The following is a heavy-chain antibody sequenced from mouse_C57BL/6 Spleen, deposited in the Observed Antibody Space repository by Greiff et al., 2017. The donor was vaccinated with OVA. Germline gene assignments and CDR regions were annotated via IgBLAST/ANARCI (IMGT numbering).Heavy chain of an antibody. CDR1: GYAFSSSW. V-gene: IGHV1-82*01. J-gene: IGHJ4*01. D-gene: IGHD1-1*01. CDR3: ARWDYYGSSPITGAMDY. Sequence: QVQLQQSGPELVKPGASVKISCEASGYAFSSSWMNWVKQRPGKGLEWIGRIYPGDGDTNYNGKFKGKATLTADKSSSTAYMQLSSLTSEDSAVYFCARWDYYGSSPITGAMDYWGQGTSVTVSS. CDR2: IYPGDGDT.